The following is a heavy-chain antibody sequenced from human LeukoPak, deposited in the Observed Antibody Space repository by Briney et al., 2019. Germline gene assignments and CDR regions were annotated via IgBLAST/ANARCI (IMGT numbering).Heavy chain of an antibody. V-gene: IGHV4-59*08. J-gene: IGHJ4*02. CDR1: GGSISSYY. D-gene: IGHD3-16*01. CDR3: ARKGVSDLYYFDS. Sequence: PSETLSLTCTVSGGSISSYYWSWIRQPPGKGLEWMGNIYYSGSTNYNSSLKSRDTISVDTSKNQISLRLRSVTAADTAVYYCARKGVSDLYYFDSWGQGTLVTVSS. CDR2: IYYSGST.